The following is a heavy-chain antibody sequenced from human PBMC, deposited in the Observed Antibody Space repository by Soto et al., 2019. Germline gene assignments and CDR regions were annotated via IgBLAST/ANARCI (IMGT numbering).Heavy chain of an antibody. CDR3: ARLGASYQSLDT. D-gene: IGHD2-2*01. CDR2: IYYGGST. J-gene: IGHJ5*02. CDR1: GGNCIPND. V-gene: IGHV4-59*08. Sequence: PSQTHRVTYTVSGGNCIPNDCSCIRQPPGKGLEWLGYIYYGGSTSYNPSLKSRITISLETSKSQFSLRLNSVTAADTAVYYCARLGASYQSLDTWGPGTLVTVSS.